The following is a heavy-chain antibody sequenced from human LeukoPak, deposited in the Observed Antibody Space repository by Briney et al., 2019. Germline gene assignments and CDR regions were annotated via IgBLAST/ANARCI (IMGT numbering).Heavy chain of an antibody. CDR1: GFTVSSNY. CDR2: MSGDGQRT. Sequence: PGGSLRLSCAASGFTVSSNYMSWVRQAPGKGLEWVSSMSGDGQRTFYAGSVKGRFTISRNYSKNTLSLQMNSLRAEDTAIYYCAKVNWRISTCADAWGQGTLVTVSS. D-gene: IGHD2-21*01. J-gene: IGHJ4*02. V-gene: IGHV3-23*01. CDR3: AKVNWRISTCADA.